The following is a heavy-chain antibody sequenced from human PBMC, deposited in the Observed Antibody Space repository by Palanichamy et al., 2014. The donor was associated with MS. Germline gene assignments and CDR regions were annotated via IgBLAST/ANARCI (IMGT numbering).Heavy chain of an antibody. V-gene: IGHV3-11*06. Sequence: GKGRFTISRDNAKNSLYLQMNSLRAEDTAVYYCARDRANERRFEGPMQFDPWGQGTLVTVSS. J-gene: IGHJ5*02. CDR3: ARDRANERRFEGPMQFDP. D-gene: IGHD1-1*01.